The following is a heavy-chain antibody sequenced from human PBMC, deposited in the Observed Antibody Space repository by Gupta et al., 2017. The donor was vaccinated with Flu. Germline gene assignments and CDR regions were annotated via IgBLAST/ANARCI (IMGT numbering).Heavy chain of an antibody. J-gene: IGHJ5*02. CDR2: MIPMVGIA. V-gene: IGHV1-69*04. CDR1: GGTFNNNA. D-gene: IGHD3-22*01. CDR3: TRENKYYYDVSGQGTNLFEP. Sequence: QVQLVQSGAEVKRPGSSVKVSCKASGGTFNNNAINWVRQAPGQGLEWMGRMIPMVGIANYAQIFQGRITMTADKSTTTAYMELSSLSSDDTAVYFCTRENKYYYDVSGQGTNLFEPWGQGTLVIGSS.